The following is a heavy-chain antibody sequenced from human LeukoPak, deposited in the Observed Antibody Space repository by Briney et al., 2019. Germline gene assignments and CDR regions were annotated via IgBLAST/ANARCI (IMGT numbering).Heavy chain of an antibody. J-gene: IGHJ6*02. V-gene: IGHV1-2*04. CDR3: ARDHGNSTVTTYWVLRWEEIYGMDV. CDR1: GYTFTGYY. D-gene: IGHD4-17*01. Sequence: ASVKVSCKASGYTFTGYYMHWVRQAPGQGLEWMGWINPNSGGTNYAQKFQGWVTMTTDTSTSTAYMELRSLRSDDTAVYYCARDHGNSTVTTYWVLRWEEIYGMDVWGQGTTVTVSS. CDR2: INPNSGGT.